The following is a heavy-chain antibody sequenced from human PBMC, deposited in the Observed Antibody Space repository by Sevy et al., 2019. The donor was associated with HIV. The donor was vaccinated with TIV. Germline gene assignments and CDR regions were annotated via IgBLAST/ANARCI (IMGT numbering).Heavy chain of an antibody. CDR3: TTDNPPGNYNFWCGYYSGMDV. D-gene: IGHD3-3*01. CDR1: GFTFSSHG. J-gene: IGHJ6*02. CDR2: IWYDGSNK. V-gene: IGHV3-33*01. Sequence: GGSLRLSCAASGFTFSSHGMHWVRQAPGKGLEWVAVIWYDGSNKYYADSVKGRFTISRDDSKNTLYLQMNSLKTEDTAVYYCTTDNPPGNYNFWCGYYSGMDVWGQGTTVTVSS.